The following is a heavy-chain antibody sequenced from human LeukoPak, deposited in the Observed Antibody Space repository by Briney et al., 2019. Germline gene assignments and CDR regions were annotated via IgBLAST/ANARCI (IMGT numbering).Heavy chain of an antibody. CDR2: INHSGST. CDR1: GYSISSGDY. D-gene: IGHD5-18*01. J-gene: IGHJ5*02. CDR3: ARRRIQLWLREAGCWFDP. V-gene: IGHV4-38-2*02. Sequence: SEALSLTCTVSGYSISSGDYWGWIRQPPGKGLEWIGEINHSGSTNYNPSLKSRVTISVDTSKNQFSLKLSSVTAADTAVYYCARRRIQLWLREAGCWFDPWGQGTLVTVSS.